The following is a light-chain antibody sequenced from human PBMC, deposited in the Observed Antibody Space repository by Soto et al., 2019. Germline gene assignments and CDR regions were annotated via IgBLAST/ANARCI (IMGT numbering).Light chain of an antibody. J-gene: IGLJ2*01. V-gene: IGLV2-8*01. CDR3: SSYAGSNIYVV. CDR2: EVS. Sequence: QSALTQPTSASGSPGQSVTIYCTGTGSDVGGYNYVSWYQHHPGKAPKLMLYEVSTRPSGVPDRFSGSKSGNTASLTVSGLQAEDEADYYCSSYAGSNIYVVFGGGTKLTVL. CDR1: GSDVGGYNY.